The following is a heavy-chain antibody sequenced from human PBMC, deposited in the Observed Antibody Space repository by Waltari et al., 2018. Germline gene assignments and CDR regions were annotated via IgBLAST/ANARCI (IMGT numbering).Heavy chain of an antibody. CDR1: GYSISSGYY. CDR3: ARTLGDYVWGSYRLDAFDI. Sequence: QVQLQESGPGLVKPSETLSLTCAVSGYSISSGYYWGWNRQPPGKGLEWIGSIYHSGSTYYNPSLKSRVTISVDTSKNQFSLKLSSVTAADTAVYYCARTLGDYVWGSYRLDAFDIWGQGTMVTVSS. V-gene: IGHV4-38-2*01. J-gene: IGHJ3*02. D-gene: IGHD3-16*02. CDR2: IYHSGST.